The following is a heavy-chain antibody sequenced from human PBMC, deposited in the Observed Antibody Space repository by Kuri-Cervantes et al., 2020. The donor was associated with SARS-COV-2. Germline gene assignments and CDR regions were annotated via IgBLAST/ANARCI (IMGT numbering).Heavy chain of an antibody. V-gene: IGHV3-30*18. CDR2: ISHDGKNK. D-gene: IGHD2-21*01. CDR3: AKDRVGVKDF. Sequence: GGSLRLSCAASGFNFSRTDMHWVRQAPGKGLEWVAVISHDGKNKKCIASGKGRFTISRDNSQHTLYLHMKSLRSEDTAMYYCAKDRVGVKDFWGQGTLVTVSS. J-gene: IGHJ4*02. CDR1: GFNFSRTD.